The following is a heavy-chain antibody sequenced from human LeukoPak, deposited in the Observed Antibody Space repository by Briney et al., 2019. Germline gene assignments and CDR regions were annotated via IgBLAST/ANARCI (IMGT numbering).Heavy chain of an antibody. J-gene: IGHJ4*02. D-gene: IGHD6-19*01. CDR1: GFTFSSYS. CDR3: AKEEGAIAVAGTSDY. Sequence: GGSLRLSCAASGFTFSSYSMNWVRQAPGKGLEWVSSISSSSSYIYYADSVKGRFTISRDNSKNTLYLQMNSLRAEDTAVYYCAKEEGAIAVAGTSDYWGQGTLVTVSS. CDR2: ISSSSSYI. V-gene: IGHV3-21*04.